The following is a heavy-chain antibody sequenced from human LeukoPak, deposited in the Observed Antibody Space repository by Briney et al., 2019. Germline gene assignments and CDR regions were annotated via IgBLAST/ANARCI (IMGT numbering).Heavy chain of an antibody. D-gene: IGHD4-11*01. CDR1: GASVSSGGYY. J-gene: IGHJ4*02. CDR2: IFYSGST. Sequence: SETLSLTCNVSGASVSSGGYYWSWIRQPPGRALEWIGYIFYSGSTAYNPSLKSRVTMSVDTSKNQFSLKLSSVTAADTAVYYCARTTVVGVFTDWGQGPLVTVSS. V-gene: IGHV4-61*08. CDR3: ARTTVVGVFTD.